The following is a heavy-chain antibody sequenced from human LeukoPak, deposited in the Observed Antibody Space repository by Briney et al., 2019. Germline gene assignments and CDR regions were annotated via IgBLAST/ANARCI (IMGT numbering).Heavy chain of an antibody. CDR1: GYTFTSYG. V-gene: IGHV1-18*04. Sequence: ASVKVSCKASGYTFTSYGISWVRQAPGQGLEWMRWISAYNGNTNYAQKLQGRVTMTTDTSTSTAYMELRSLRSDDTAVYYCARAKRGYSGYDFTEVIDYWGQGTLVTVSS. D-gene: IGHD5-12*01. CDR3: ARAKRGYSGYDFTEVIDY. J-gene: IGHJ4*02. CDR2: ISAYNGNT.